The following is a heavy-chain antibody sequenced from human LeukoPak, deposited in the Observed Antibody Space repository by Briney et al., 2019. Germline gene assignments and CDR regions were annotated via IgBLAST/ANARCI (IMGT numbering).Heavy chain of an antibody. CDR3: ARAYRRYDFWSGYYTGSYYYYYMDV. D-gene: IGHD3-3*01. J-gene: IGHJ6*03. V-gene: IGHV1-69*05. CDR1: GGTFSSYA. Sequence: SVKVSCKASGGTFSSYAISWVRQAPGQGLEWMGGIIPIFGTANYAQKFQGRVTITTDESTSTAYMELSSLISEDTAVYYCARAYRRYDFWSGYYTGSYYYYYMDVWGKGTTVTVSS. CDR2: IIPIFGTA.